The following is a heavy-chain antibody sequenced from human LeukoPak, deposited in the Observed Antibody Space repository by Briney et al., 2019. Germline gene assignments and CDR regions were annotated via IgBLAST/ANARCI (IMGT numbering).Heavy chain of an antibody. D-gene: IGHD6-13*01. V-gene: IGHV4-31*03. CDR1: GGSISSGGYY. Sequence: SQTLSLTCSVSGGSISSGGYYWSWIRQHPGKGLEWIGYVFYTETTYYNPSLRSRLSISLETSKNQFSLKLSSVTAADTAVYYCARDGGSSWTYDYWGQGTLVTVSS. CDR3: ARDGGSSWTYDY. CDR2: VFYTETT. J-gene: IGHJ4*02.